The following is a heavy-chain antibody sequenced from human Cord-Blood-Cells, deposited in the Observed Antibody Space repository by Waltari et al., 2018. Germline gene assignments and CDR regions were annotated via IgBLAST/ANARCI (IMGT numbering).Heavy chain of an antibody. CDR3: ARVVRTDSSSNWFDP. CDR1: GGSFSGYY. J-gene: IGHJ5*02. V-gene: IGHV4-34*01. Sequence: QVQLQQWGAGLLKPSETLSLTCAVYGGSFSGYYWSWIRPPPGKGLEWIGEINHSGSTNYNPSLKSRVTISVDTSKNQFSLKLSSVTAADTAVYYCARVVRTDSSSNWFDPWGQGTLVTVSS. CDR2: INHSGST. D-gene: IGHD6-13*01.